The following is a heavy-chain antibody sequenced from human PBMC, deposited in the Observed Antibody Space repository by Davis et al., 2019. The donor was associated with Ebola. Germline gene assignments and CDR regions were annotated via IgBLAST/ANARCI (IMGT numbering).Heavy chain of an antibody. CDR3: ASGSSSGYSL. Sequence: PSETLSLTCTVSGGSISSSSYYWGWIRQPPGKGLEWIGSIYYSGSTNYNPSLKSRVTISVDTSKNQFSLKLSPVTAADTAVYHCASGSSSGYSLWGQGTLVIVSS. CDR1: GGSISSSSYY. V-gene: IGHV4-39*07. J-gene: IGHJ4*02. CDR2: IYYSGST. D-gene: IGHD3-22*01.